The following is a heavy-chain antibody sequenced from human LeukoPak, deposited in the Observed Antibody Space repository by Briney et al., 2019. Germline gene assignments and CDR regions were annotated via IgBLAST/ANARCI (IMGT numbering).Heavy chain of an antibody. CDR2: ISYDGSNK. CDR3: ASGRDFYYDTRGW. J-gene: IGHJ4*02. V-gene: IGHV3-30*04. CDR1: GFTFSSYA. Sequence: GRSLRLSCAASGFTFSSYAMHWVRQAPGKGLEWVAVISYDGSNKYYADSVKGRFTISRDNSKNTLYLQMNSLRVEDTAVYFCASGRDFYYDTRGWWGQGTLVTVSS. D-gene: IGHD3-22*01.